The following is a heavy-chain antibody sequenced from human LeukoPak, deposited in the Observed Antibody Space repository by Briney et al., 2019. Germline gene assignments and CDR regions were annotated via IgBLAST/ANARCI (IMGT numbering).Heavy chain of an antibody. CDR3: ARVVVPGWFDP. J-gene: IGHJ5*02. Sequence: SETLSLTCTVSGGSISNSNSYCGWVRQSPGKGLEWIANIYYSGSTYYNPSLKSRLTISVDTSKNQFSLKLSSVAAADTAVYYCARVVVPGWFDPWGQGNLVTVSS. CDR2: IYYSGST. CDR1: GGSISNSNSY. V-gene: IGHV4-39*07. D-gene: IGHD2-15*01.